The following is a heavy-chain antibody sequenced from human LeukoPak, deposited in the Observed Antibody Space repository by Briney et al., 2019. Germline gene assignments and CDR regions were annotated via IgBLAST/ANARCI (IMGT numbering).Heavy chain of an antibody. D-gene: IGHD5-24*01. CDR3: ARGRRWLQLRHVFDY. CDR2: MNPNSGNT. Sequence: ASVKVSCKASGYTFTSYDINWARQATGQGLEWMGWMNPNSGNTGYAQKFQGRVTMTRNTSISTAYMELSSLRSEDTAVYYCARGRRWLQLRHVFDYWGRGTLVTVSS. J-gene: IGHJ4*02. CDR1: GYTFTSYD. V-gene: IGHV1-8*01.